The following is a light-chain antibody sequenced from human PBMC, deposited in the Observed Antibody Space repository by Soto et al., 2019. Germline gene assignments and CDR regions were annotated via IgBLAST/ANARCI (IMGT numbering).Light chain of an antibody. CDR1: QSVRSN. CDR2: GAS. V-gene: IGKV3-15*01. Sequence: EVVMPKYTATLSVSPGERVTLSCRASQSVRSNLAWYQQKPGQSPRLLIYGASTRATGIPARFSGSGSGTEFTLTISSLQSEDFAVYYCQQYNNWPPITFGQGTRLEIK. J-gene: IGKJ5*01. CDR3: QQYNNWPPIT.